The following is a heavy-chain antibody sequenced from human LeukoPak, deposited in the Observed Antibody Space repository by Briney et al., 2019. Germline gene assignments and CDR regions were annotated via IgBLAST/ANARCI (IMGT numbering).Heavy chain of an antibody. V-gene: IGHV4-31*03. D-gene: IGHD3-22*01. CDR2: IYFSGST. CDR1: GDSISTCGYY. Sequence: SETLSLTCTVSGDSISTCGYYWSWVRQHPGRGLEWIGNIYFSGSTNYNPSLKRRVAISVDTSKNQFFLNLTSVTVADTAVYYCARVQTYFFDSRGLFYFDYWGQGTLVTVSS. J-gene: IGHJ4*02. CDR3: ARVQTYFFDSRGLFYFDY.